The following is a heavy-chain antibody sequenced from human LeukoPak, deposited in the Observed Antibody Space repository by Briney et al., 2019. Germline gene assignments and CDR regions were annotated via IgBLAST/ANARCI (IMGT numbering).Heavy chain of an antibody. D-gene: IGHD6-19*01. V-gene: IGHV1-69*13. CDR1: GGTFSSFA. J-gene: IGHJ4*02. CDR2: IIPISVTP. Sequence: SVKVSCKASGGTFSSFAINWVRQAPGQGLEWMGGIIPISVTPNYAQKFQGRVTITADESTSTAYMELSSLRSEDTAVYYCAREGYSNGWYGYWGQGTLVTVSS. CDR3: AREGYSNGWYGY.